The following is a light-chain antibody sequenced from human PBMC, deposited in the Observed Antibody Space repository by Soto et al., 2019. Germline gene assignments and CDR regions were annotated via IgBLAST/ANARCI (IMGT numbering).Light chain of an antibody. J-gene: IGLJ3*02. Sequence: QLVLTQPPSASGTPGQRVTISCSGSSSNIGSNTVNWFQQLPGTAPKLLIHSSNQRPSGVPDRFSGSKSGTSASLAISGLQSEDEADYYCAAWDGSLNGWVFGGGTKLTVL. CDR1: SSNIGSNT. CDR2: SSN. V-gene: IGLV1-44*01. CDR3: AAWDGSLNGWV.